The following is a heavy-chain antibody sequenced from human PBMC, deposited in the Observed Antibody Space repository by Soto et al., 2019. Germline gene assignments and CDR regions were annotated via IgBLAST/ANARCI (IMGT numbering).Heavy chain of an antibody. J-gene: IGHJ4*01. CDR1: GGSISSSSYY. CDR3: ARGMAVAGHYFDS. V-gene: IGHV4-39*07. Sequence: SETLSLTCTVSGGSISSSSYYWGWIRQPPGKGLEWIGSIYYSGSTYYNPSLKSRVTISVDTSKNQFSLKLSSVTAADTAVYYCARGMAVAGHYFDSWGRGTPVTVSS. CDR2: IYYSGST. D-gene: IGHD6-19*01.